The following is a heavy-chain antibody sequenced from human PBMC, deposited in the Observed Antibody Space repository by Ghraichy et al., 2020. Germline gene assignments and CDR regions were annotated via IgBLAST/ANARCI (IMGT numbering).Heavy chain of an antibody. CDR2: IYTSGST. D-gene: IGHD3-22*01. J-gene: IGHJ4*02. CDR1: GGSISSYY. CDR3: ARQTYYYDSSGYYFSYYFDY. Sequence: SETLSLTCTVSGGSISSYYWSWIRQPPGKGLEWIGYIYTSGSTNYNPSLKSRVTISVDTSKNQFSLKLSSVTAADTAVYYCARQTYYYDSSGYYFSYYFDYWGQGTLVTVSS. V-gene: IGHV4-4*09.